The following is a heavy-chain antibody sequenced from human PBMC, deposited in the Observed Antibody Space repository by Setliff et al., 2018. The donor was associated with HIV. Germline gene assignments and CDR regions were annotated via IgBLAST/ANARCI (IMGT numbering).Heavy chain of an antibody. Sequence: SVKVSCKASGYTFTTYPMNWVRQAPGQGLEWMGWINTNAGNSIYAQGFTGRFVFSFDTSDSTAYLQISDLKAEDTAVYYCARGRDYDFWSGYHELTFYLDYWGQGSLVTVSS. V-gene: IGHV7-4-1*02. CDR3: ARGRDYDFWSGYHELTFYLDY. CDR1: GYTFTTYP. D-gene: IGHD3-3*01. CDR2: INTNAGNS. J-gene: IGHJ4*02.